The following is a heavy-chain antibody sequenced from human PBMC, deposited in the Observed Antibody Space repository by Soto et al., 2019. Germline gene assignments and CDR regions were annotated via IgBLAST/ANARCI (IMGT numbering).Heavy chain of an antibody. CDR1: GGSISSYY. J-gene: IGHJ5*02. CDR3: ARDFDASGVWFDP. D-gene: IGHD3-10*01. CDR2: IRYSAST. Sequence: PSETLSLTCTVSGGSISSYYWSWIRQPPGKGLEWIGYIRYSASTNYNPSLKSRVTISVDTSKNQFSLRLNSVTAADTAIYYCARDFDASGVWFDPWGQGTLVTVSS. V-gene: IGHV4-59*01.